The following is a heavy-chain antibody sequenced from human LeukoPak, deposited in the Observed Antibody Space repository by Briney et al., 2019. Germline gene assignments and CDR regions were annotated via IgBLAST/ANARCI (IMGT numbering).Heavy chain of an antibody. D-gene: IGHD2-2*01. J-gene: IGHJ4*02. CDR3: AKDSGYCSSTTCRLDY. CDR1: GFTFSTYA. Sequence: GGSLRLSCAASGFTFSTYAMAWVRQAPGKGLQWVSTLSGRGGATSHAGSVKGRFTISRDKSKNTLYLQMNSLRAEDTAVYYCAKDSGYCSSTTCRLDYWGQGTLVTVSS. V-gene: IGHV3-23*01. CDR2: LSGRGGAT.